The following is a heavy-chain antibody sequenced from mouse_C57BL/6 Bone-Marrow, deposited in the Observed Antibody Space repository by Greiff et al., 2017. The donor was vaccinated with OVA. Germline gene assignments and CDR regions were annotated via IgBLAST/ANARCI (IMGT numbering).Heavy chain of an antibody. J-gene: IGHJ1*03. Sequence: VQRVESGAELARPGASVTMSCKASGYTFTSYTMHWVKQRPGQGLEWIGYINPSSGYTKSNQKFKDKATLTADKSSSTAYMQLSSLTSEDSAVYEGERREYGSSYWYFDVWGTGTTVTVSS. CDR2: INPSSGYT. CDR1: GYTFTSYT. V-gene: IGHV1-4*01. D-gene: IGHD1-1*01. CDR3: ERREYGSSYWYFDV.